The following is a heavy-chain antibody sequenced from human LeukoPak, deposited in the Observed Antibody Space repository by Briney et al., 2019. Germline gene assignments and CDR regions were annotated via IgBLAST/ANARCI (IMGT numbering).Heavy chain of an antibody. Sequence: GRSLRLSCAASGFTFGSYAMHWVRQAPGKGLXWVAFISYDGSNKYYADSVKGRFTISRDNSKNTLYLQMNSLRAEDTAVYYCARDGGGWGDYWGQGTLVTVSS. J-gene: IGHJ4*02. CDR1: GFTFGSYA. CDR3: ARDGGGWGDY. V-gene: IGHV3-30-3*01. D-gene: IGHD3-16*01. CDR2: ISYDGSNK.